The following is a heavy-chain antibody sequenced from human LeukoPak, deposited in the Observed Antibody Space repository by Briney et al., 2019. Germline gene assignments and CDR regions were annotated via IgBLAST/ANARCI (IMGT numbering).Heavy chain of an antibody. D-gene: IGHD6-19*01. V-gene: IGHV4-39*01. CDR1: GGSIVSSNYY. CDR3: ARRGITYSSGLFAF. J-gene: IGHJ4*02. Sequence: SETLSLTCTVSGGSIVSSNYYWGWIRQPPGKGLEWIGHIFYSGNTYYNPSLKSRVTISVDTSKNQFSLHLSSVTAADTATYYCARRGITYSSGLFAFWGQGTMVTVSS. CDR2: IFYSGNT.